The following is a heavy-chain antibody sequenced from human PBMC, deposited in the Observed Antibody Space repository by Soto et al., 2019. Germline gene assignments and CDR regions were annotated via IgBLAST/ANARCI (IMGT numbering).Heavy chain of an antibody. D-gene: IGHD2-2*01. J-gene: IGHJ6*02. CDR1: GFTFSSYA. CDR3: ARDQDELVPAATMDV. CDR2: ISYDGSNK. V-gene: IGHV3-30-3*01. Sequence: QVQLVESGGGVVQPGRSLRLSCAASGFTFSSYAMHWVRQAPGKGLEWVAVISYDGSNKYYADSVKGRFTISRDNSKNTLYLQMNSLRAEDTAVYYCARDQDELVPAATMDVWGQGTTVTVSS.